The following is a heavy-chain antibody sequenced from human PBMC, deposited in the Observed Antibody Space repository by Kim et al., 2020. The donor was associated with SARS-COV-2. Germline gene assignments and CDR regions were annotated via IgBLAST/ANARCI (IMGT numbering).Heavy chain of an antibody. CDR3: ARELTGTGAFDI. CDR1: EFIFSNFA. CDR2: IWSNGISK. Sequence: GGSLRLSCASSEFIFSNFAMHWVRQAPGKGLEWVADIWSNGISKFYADSVKGRFTISRDSSKNTLCLQMNSLRAEDTALYYCARELTGTGAFDIWGHGTMVTVSS. V-gene: IGHV3-33*01. D-gene: IGHD1-1*01. J-gene: IGHJ3*02.